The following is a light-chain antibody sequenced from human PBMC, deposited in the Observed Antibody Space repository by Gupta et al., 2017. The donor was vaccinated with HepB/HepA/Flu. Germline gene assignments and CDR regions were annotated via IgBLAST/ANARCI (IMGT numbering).Light chain of an antibody. V-gene: IGKV1-5*03. CDR1: QSISSW. J-gene: IGKJ4*01. Sequence: DIQMTPSPYTLSASVGDRVTITCRASQSISSWLAWYQQKPGKAPKLLIYKASSLESGVPSRFSGSGSGTEFTLTISSLQPDDFATYYCQQYNSYPLTFGGGTKVEIK. CDR3: QQYNSYPLT. CDR2: KAS.